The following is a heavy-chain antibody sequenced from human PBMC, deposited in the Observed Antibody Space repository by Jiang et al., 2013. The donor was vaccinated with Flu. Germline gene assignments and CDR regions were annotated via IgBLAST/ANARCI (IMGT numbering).Heavy chain of an antibody. CDR1: SYA. V-gene: IGHV1-69*04. CDR3: ARDVVQGNDYYYYGMDV. Sequence: SYAISWVRQAPGQGLEWMGRIIPILGIANYAQKFQGRVTITADKSTSTAYMELSSLRSEDTAVYYCARDVVQGNDYYYYGMDVWGQGTTVTVSS. CDR2: IIPILGIA. J-gene: IGHJ6*02. D-gene: IGHD2-21*01.